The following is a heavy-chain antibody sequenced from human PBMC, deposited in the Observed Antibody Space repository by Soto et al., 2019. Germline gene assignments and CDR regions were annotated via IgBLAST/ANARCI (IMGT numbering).Heavy chain of an antibody. Sequence: GGSLRLSCAASGFTFSSYWMSWVRQAPGKGLEWVANIKQDGSEKYYVDSVKGRFTISRDNAKNSLYLQMNSLRAEDTAVYYCARGGYYYGSGLDYWGQGTLVTVSS. D-gene: IGHD3-10*01. J-gene: IGHJ4*02. CDR1: GFTFSSYW. V-gene: IGHV3-7*01. CDR2: IKQDGSEK. CDR3: ARGGYYYGSGLDY.